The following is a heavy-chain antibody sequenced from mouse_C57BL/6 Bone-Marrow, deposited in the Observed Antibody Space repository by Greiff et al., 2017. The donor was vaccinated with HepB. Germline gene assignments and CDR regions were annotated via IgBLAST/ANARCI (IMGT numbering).Heavy chain of an antibody. J-gene: IGHJ2*01. D-gene: IGHD1-1*01. CDR2: INPNYGTT. Sequence: VHGKRAGPELVKPVAAVRISCKASGYSFTDYNMNWVKQSNGKSLEWIGVINPNYGTTSYNQKFKGKATLTVDQSSSTAYMQLNSLTSEDSAVYYCALYYGSSYGDYWGQGTTLTVSS. V-gene: IGHV1-39*01. CDR1: GYSFTDYN. CDR3: ALYYGSSYGDY.